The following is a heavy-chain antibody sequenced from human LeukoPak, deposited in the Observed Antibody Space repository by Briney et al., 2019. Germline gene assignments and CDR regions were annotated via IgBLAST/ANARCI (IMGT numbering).Heavy chain of an antibody. CDR1: GGSISSYY. CDR3: ARTGRRIAAAGTNFDY. Sequence: SETLSLTCTVSGGSISSYYWSWIRQPPGKGLEWIGYIYYSGSTNNNPSLKSRVTISVDTSKNQFSLKLSSVTAADTAVYYCARTGRRIAAAGTNFDYWGQGTLVTVSS. D-gene: IGHD6-13*01. J-gene: IGHJ4*02. CDR2: IYYSGST. V-gene: IGHV4-59*08.